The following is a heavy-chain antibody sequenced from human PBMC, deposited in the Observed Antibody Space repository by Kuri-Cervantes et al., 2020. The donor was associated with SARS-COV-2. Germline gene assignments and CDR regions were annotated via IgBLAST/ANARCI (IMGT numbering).Heavy chain of an antibody. V-gene: IGHV3-64*01. CDR2: ISSNGGST. CDR1: GFTFSSYA. J-gene: IGHJ4*02. CDR3: ARDHRGGKVDY. Sequence: GESLKISCAASGFTFSSYAMHWVRQAPGKGLEYVSAISSNGGSTYYANSVKGRFTISRDNSKNTLYLQMGSLRAEDMAVYYCARDHRGGKVDYWGQGTLVTVSS.